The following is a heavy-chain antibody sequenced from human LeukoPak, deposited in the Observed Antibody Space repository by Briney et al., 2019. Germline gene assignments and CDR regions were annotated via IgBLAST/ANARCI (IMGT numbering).Heavy chain of an antibody. CDR2: IYTSGST. CDR1: GGSISSYY. D-gene: IGHD5-12*01. Sequence: SETLSLTCTVSGGSISSYYWSWIRQPAGKGLEWIGRIYTSGSTNYNPSLKSRVTISVDKSKNQFSLKLSSVTAADTAVYYCARDRLGGYDSTRGNRFDPWGQGTLVTVSS. CDR3: ARDRLGGYDSTRGNRFDP. V-gene: IGHV4-4*07. J-gene: IGHJ5*02.